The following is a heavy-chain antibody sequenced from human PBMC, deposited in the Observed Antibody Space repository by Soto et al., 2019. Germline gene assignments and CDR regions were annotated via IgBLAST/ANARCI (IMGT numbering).Heavy chain of an antibody. V-gene: IGHV3-30*18. CDR1: GFTFSSYG. CDR3: AKAGFGFGEVLPFDY. Sequence: QVQLVESGGGVVQPGRSLRLSCAASGFTFSSYGMHWVRQAPGKGLEWVAVISYDGSNKYYADSVKGRFTISRDNSKNTLYLQMNSLRAEDTAVYYCAKAGFGFGEVLPFDYWGQGTLVTVSS. J-gene: IGHJ4*02. D-gene: IGHD3-10*01. CDR2: ISYDGSNK.